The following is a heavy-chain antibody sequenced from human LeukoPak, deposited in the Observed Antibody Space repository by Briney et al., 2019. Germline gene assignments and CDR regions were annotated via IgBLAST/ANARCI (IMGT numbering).Heavy chain of an antibody. Sequence: PGGSLRLSCAASGFSLSVCAMHWVRQAPGQGLEWVATISYDGNNKHYTDSVEGRFTISRDNSKNTLYLQMNSLRPEDTAVYYCAKDRTYDYGTYDAFDIWGPGTMVTVSS. V-gene: IGHV3-30-3*01. CDR1: GFSLSVCA. CDR3: AKDRTYDYGTYDAFDI. CDR2: ISYDGNNK. D-gene: IGHD4-17*01. J-gene: IGHJ3*02.